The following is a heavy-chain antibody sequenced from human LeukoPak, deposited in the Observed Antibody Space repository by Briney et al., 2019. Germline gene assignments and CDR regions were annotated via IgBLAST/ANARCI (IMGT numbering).Heavy chain of an antibody. CDR2: ISYDGSNK. CDR3: AKVRSPYSSSWYSAFDI. J-gene: IGHJ3*02. CDR1: GFTFSSYG. V-gene: IGHV3-30*18. Sequence: PGRSLRLSCAASGFTFSSYGMHWVRQAPGKGLEWVAVISYDGSNKYYADSVKGRFTISRDNSKNTLYLQMNSLRAEDTAVYYCAKVRSPYSSSWYSAFDIWGQGTMVTVSS. D-gene: IGHD6-13*01.